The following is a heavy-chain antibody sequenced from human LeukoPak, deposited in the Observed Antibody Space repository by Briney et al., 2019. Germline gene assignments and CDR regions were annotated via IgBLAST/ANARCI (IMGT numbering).Heavy chain of an antibody. V-gene: IGHV3-23*01. CDR1: GFTFSSYG. Sequence: GGSLRLSCAASGFTFSSYGMSWVRQAPGKGLEWVSAISGSGGSTYYADSVKGRFTISRDNSKNTLYLQMNSLRAEDTAVYYCAKEEPDTEPWFGELLGSWFDPWGQGTLVTVSS. D-gene: IGHD3-10*01. CDR3: AKEEPDTEPWFGELLGSWFDP. CDR2: ISGSGGST. J-gene: IGHJ5*02.